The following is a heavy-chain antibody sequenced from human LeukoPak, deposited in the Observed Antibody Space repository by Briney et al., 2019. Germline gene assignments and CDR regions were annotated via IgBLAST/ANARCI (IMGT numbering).Heavy chain of an antibody. D-gene: IGHD3-9*01. CDR1: GGSITSCY. Sequence: SETLSLTCTVSGGSITSCYWSWIRQSPGKGLEWIGYIHYAGSTNYNPSLKSRVTMLIDTSKNQFSLKLSSVTAADTAVYYCARGRYSAGDNWFDPWGQGTPVTVSS. V-gene: IGHV4-59*01. CDR3: ARGRYSAGDNWFDP. CDR2: IHYAGST. J-gene: IGHJ5*02.